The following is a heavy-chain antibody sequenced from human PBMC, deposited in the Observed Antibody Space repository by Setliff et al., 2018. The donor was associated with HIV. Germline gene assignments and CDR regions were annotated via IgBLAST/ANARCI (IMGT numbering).Heavy chain of an antibody. CDR2: FYTSGST. Sequence: SETLSLTCTVSGGSISSYYWSWIRQPAGKGLEWIGRFYTSGSTNYNPSLKSRVTMSVDTSKNQFSLKVRYVTAADTAIYYCAREIWGQVAHVPYSMDVWGQGTTVTVSS. V-gene: IGHV4-4*07. D-gene: IGHD5-12*01. J-gene: IGHJ6*02. CDR1: GGSISSYY. CDR3: AREIWGQVAHVPYSMDV.